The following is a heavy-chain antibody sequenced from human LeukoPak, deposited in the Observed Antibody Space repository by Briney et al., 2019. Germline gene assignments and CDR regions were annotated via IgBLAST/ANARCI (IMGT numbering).Heavy chain of an antibody. CDR1: VCTFTSYG. J-gene: IGHJ5*02. CDR2: ISAYNGNT. D-gene: IGHD1-1*01. Sequence: ASVKVSCKASVCTFTSYGISWVRQAPGQALEWMGWISAYNGNTNYAQKLQGRVTMTTDTSTSTAYMELSSLRSDDTAIYYCARGRPESPFDPWGQGTLVTVSS. V-gene: IGHV1-18*01. CDR3: ARGRPESPFDP.